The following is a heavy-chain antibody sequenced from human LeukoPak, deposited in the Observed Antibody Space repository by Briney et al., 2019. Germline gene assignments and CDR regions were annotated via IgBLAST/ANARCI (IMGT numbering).Heavy chain of an antibody. J-gene: IGHJ4*02. V-gene: IGHV3-33*01. CDR1: GLTFSTYG. Sequence: PGGSLRLSCAVSGLTFSTYGMHWVRQGPGKGLEWVAVIWYDGSNKYYGDSVKGRFTISRDNSKNTLYLQMNSLRAEDTAVYYCARVYGSGSWSDYWGQGTLVTVSS. D-gene: IGHD3-10*01. CDR3: ARVYGSGSWSDY. CDR2: IWYDGSNK.